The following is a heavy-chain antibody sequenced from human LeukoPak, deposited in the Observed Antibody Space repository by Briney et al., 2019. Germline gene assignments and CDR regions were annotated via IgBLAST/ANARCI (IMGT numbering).Heavy chain of an antibody. D-gene: IGHD6-13*01. CDR1: GYSLTTYY. V-gene: IGHV1-69*13. CDR3: AREGRRSSSGY. J-gene: IGHJ4*02. Sequence: ASVKVSCKASGYSLTTYYMHWVRQAPGQGLEWMGGIIPIFGTANYAQKFQGRVTITADESTSTAYMELSSLRSEDTAVYYCAREGRRSSSGYWGQGTLVTVSS. CDR2: IIPIFGTA.